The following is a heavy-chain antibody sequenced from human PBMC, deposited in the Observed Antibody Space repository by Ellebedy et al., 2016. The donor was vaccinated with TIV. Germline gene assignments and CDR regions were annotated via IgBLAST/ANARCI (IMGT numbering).Heavy chain of an antibody. J-gene: IGHJ5*02. D-gene: IGHD3-22*01. V-gene: IGHV4-39*07. CDR2: TYYNGNA. Sequence: MPSETLSLTCPLSGGSISSRYYSWGWIRPPPGKNLEWIGTTYYNGNAYYNPSLRSRVSISIDTSKNQFSLRLSSVTAADTAVYYCARCETGSGSGWCNWLDPWGQGTLVTVSS. CDR3: ARCETGSGSGWCNWLDP. CDR1: GGSISSRYYS.